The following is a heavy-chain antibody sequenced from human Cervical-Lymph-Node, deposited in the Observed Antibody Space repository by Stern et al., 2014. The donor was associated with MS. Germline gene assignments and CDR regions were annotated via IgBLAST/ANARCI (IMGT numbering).Heavy chain of an antibody. CDR2: IYYSGST. CDR1: GGSISSYY. Sequence: QVQLQESGPGLVKPSETLSLTCTVSGGSISSYYWSWIRQPPGKGLEWIGYIYYSGSTNYNPSLKSRVTISVDTSKNQFSLKLSSVTAADTAVYYCARGRVVVVPAAMHTWFDPWGQGTLVTVSS. D-gene: IGHD2-2*01. J-gene: IGHJ5*02. CDR3: ARGRVVVVPAAMHTWFDP. V-gene: IGHV4-59*01.